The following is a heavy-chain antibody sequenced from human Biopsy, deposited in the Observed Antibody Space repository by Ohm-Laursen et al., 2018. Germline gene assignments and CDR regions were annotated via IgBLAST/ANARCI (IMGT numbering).Heavy chain of an antibody. D-gene: IGHD3-16*01. CDR1: GYIFTSFD. CDR3: ARVREGGLLDY. CDR2: VSTYNGNT. V-gene: IGHV1-18*01. Sequence: SVKVSCKGSGYIFTSFDVSWVRQAPGHGLEWMGWVSTYNGNTEYEQKFQGRVTMTTDTSANTAYMELRSLRSDDTAVYFCARVREGGLLDYWGQGILVTVSS. J-gene: IGHJ4*02.